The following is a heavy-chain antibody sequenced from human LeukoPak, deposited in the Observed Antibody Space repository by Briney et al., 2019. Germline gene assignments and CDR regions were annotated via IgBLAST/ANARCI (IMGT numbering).Heavy chain of an antibody. CDR1: GGSISSSSYY. Sequence: SETLSLTCTVSGGSISSSSYYWGWIRQPPGKGLEWIGSIYYSGSTYYNPSLKSRVTISVDTSKNQFSLKLSSVTAADTAVYYCARDRNTMVRGVIGYWGQGTLVTVSS. CDR3: ARDRNTMVRGVIGY. CDR2: IYYSGST. J-gene: IGHJ4*02. V-gene: IGHV4-39*07. D-gene: IGHD3-10*01.